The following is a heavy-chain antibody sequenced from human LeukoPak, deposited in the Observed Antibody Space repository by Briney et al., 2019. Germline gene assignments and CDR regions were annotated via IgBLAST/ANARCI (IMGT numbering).Heavy chain of an antibody. V-gene: IGHV3-53*01. CDR2: IYGGGST. CDR3: ARLYRQQLGRAFDI. CDR1: GFTVSRNY. J-gene: IGHJ3*02. Sequence: GGSLRLSCAASGFTVSRNYMSWVRQAPGKGLEWVSVIYGGGSTYKADFVKGRFTITRDNSKNALYLQMNSLRAEDTAVYYCARLYRQQLGRAFDIWGQGTMVTVSS. D-gene: IGHD6-13*01.